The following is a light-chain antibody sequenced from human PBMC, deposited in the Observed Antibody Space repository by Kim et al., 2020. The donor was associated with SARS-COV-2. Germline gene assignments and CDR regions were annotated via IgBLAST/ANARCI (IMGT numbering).Light chain of an antibody. CDR2: GKN. CDR1: SLRSYY. CDR3: NSRDSSGNHHVV. V-gene: IGLV3-19*01. Sequence: VSVALGQTVRITCQGDSLRSYYASWYQQKPGQAPVLVIYGKNNRPSGIPDRFSGSSSGNTASLTITGAQAEDEADYYCNSRDSSGNHHVVFGGGTQLTVL. J-gene: IGLJ2*01.